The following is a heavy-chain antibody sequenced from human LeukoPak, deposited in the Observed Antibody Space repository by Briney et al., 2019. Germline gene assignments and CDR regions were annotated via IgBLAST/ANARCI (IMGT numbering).Heavy chain of an antibody. J-gene: IGHJ3*02. CDR1: GGSISSSNW. CDR2: IHHSGST. V-gene: IGHV4-4*02. D-gene: IGHD3-22*01. CDR3: ARAPLYYYDSSGYGWAFDI. Sequence: PSGTLSLTCAVSGGSISSSNWWSWVRQPPGKGLEWIGEIHHSGSTNYNPSLKSRVTISVDKSKNQFSLKLSSVTAADTAVYYCARAPLYYYDSSGYGWAFDIWGQGTMVTVSS.